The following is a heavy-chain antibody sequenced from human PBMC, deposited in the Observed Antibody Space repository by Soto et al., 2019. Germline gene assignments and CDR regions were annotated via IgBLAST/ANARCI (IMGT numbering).Heavy chain of an antibody. V-gene: IGHV4-39*01. CDR3: ARHAGNLLLTVYPTYYFDF. D-gene: IGHD2-8*01. CDR2: IYYSGST. J-gene: IGHJ4*02. Sequence: SETLSLTCTVSGGSISSSSYSWGWIRQPPGKGLEWIGSIYYSGSTYYNPSLKSRVTISVDTSKNQFSLKLSSVTAADTAVYYCARHAGNLLLTVYPTYYFDFWGQGTLVTVSS. CDR1: GGSISSSSYS.